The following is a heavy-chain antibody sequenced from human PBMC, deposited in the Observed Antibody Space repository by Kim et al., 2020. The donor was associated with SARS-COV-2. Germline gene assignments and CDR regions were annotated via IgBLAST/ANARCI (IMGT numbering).Heavy chain of an antibody. CDR1: GYTLTELS. CDR2: FDPEDGET. Sequence: ASVKVSCKVSGYTLTELSMHWVRQAPGKGLEWMGGFDPEDGETIYAQKFQGRVTMTEDTSTDTAYMELSSLRSEDTAVYYCATAIQLWLLASSARDGMDVWGQGTTVTVSS. CDR3: ATAIQLWLLASSARDGMDV. D-gene: IGHD5-18*01. V-gene: IGHV1-24*01. J-gene: IGHJ6*02.